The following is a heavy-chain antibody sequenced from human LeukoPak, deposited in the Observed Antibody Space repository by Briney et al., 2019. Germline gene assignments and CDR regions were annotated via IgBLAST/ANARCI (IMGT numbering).Heavy chain of an antibody. J-gene: IGHJ4*02. CDR3: ARQEHAGITMILVVLTHFDS. CDR2: IYYAGST. D-gene: IGHD3-22*01. Sequence: SETLSLTCTVSGASISNNNYYWGWVRRPPGKGLEWIGSIYYAGSTYYNPSLKSRVTISVDTSKNQFSLKLNSVTAADTAMYYCARQEHAGITMILVVLTHFDSWGQGTLVTVSS. CDR1: GASISNNNYY. V-gene: IGHV4-39*01.